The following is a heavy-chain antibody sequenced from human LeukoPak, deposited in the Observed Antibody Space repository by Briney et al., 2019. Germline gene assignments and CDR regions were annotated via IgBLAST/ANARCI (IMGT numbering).Heavy chain of an antibody. Sequence: SETLSLTCAVYGGSFSGYYWSWIRQPPGKGLEWIGEINHSGSTNYNPSLKSRVTISVDTSKNQFSLKLSSVTAADTAVYYCARVPYYYYGMDVWGQGTTVTVSS. CDR1: GGSFSGYY. CDR2: INHSGST. V-gene: IGHV4-34*01. J-gene: IGHJ6*02. CDR3: ARVPYYYYGMDV.